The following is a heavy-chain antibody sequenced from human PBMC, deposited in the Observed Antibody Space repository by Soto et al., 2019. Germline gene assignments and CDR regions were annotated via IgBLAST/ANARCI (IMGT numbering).Heavy chain of an antibody. CDR3: ARDFADIVATTTLIFDY. V-gene: IGHV1-18*01. CDR1: GYTFTSYG. Sequence: QVQLVQSGAEVKKPGASVKVSCKASGYTFTSYGISWVRQAPGQGLEWMGWISAYNGKTNYAQKLQGRVTMSTDTSTSTAYMKLRSPRSDDTAVYYCARDFADIVATTTLIFDYWGQGTLVTVSS. CDR2: ISAYNGKT. J-gene: IGHJ4*02. D-gene: IGHD5-12*01.